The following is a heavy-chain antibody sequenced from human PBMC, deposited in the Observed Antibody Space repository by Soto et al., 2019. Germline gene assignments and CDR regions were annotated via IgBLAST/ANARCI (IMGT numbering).Heavy chain of an antibody. CDR2: IKQDGSEK. J-gene: IGHJ3*02. CDR3: ARGTYYDFWSGYQDAFDI. D-gene: IGHD3-3*01. V-gene: IGHV3-7*01. CDR1: GFTFSSYW. Sequence: PWGSLRLSCAASGFTFSSYWVSWVRQAPGKGLEWVANIKQDGSEKYYVDSVKGRFTISRDNAKNSLYLQMNSLRAEDTAVYYCARGTYYDFWSGYQDAFDIWGQGTMVTVSS.